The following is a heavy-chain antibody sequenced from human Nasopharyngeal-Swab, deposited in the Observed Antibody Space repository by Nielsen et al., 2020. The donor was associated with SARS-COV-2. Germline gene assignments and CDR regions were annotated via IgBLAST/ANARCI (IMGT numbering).Heavy chain of an antibody. CDR3: AKDSLSRPDYYGSGPTDY. D-gene: IGHD3-10*01. CDR2: ISGDGGST. V-gene: IGHV3-43*02. Sequence: WIRQPPGKGLEWVSLISGDGGSTYYADSVKGRFTISRDNSKNSLYLQMNSLRTEDTALYYCAKDSLSRPDYYGSGPTDYWGQGTLVTVSS. J-gene: IGHJ4*02.